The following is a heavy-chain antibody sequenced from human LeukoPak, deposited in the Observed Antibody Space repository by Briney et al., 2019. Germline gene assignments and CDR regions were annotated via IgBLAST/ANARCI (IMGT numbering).Heavy chain of an antibody. J-gene: IGHJ4*02. Sequence: GASVKVSCKASGYNFIDYYMHWVRQAPGQGLEWMGCINPNSGDTKYAQNFQGRVTMTRDTSIRTAYMELTRLRSGDTAVYFCARVINPDSGYENPAGGWGQGTLVTVSS. V-gene: IGHV1-2*02. CDR3: ARVINPDSGYENPAGG. D-gene: IGHD5-12*01. CDR1: GYNFIDYY. CDR2: INPNSGDT.